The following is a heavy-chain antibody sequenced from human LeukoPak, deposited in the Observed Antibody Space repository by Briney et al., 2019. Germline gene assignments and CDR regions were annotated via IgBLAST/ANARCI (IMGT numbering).Heavy chain of an antibody. Sequence: SETLSLTCAVYGGSFSGYYWSWIRQPPGKGLEWIGEINHSGSTNYNPSLKSRVTISVDTSKNQFSLKLSPVTAADTAVYHCARIKQDRTYYDYVWGSYRYTIFDYWGQGTLVTVSS. V-gene: IGHV4-34*01. CDR1: GGSFSGYY. J-gene: IGHJ4*02. CDR2: INHSGST. D-gene: IGHD3-16*02. CDR3: ARIKQDRTYYDYVWGSYRYTIFDY.